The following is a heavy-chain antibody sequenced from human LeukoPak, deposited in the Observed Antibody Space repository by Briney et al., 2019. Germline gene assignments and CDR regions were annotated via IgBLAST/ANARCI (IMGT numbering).Heavy chain of an antibody. D-gene: IGHD6-19*01. CDR2: MNPNSLNT. CDR3: ARGTALSGTSDYLDS. Sequence: ASVKVSCKASGYTFTSYDFNWVRQAPGQGLEWMGWMNPNSLNTGYAQRFQGRITLTRNTSIATAYMELRSLRSEDTAVYYCARGTALSGTSDYLDSWGQGTLVTVSS. J-gene: IGHJ4*02. CDR1: GYTFTSYD. V-gene: IGHV1-8*03.